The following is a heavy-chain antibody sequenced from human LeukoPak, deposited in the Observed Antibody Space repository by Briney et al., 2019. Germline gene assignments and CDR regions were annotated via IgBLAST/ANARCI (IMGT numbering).Heavy chain of an antibody. CDR3: ARGYDFWSGSPDAFDI. D-gene: IGHD3-3*01. J-gene: IGHJ3*02. CDR2: IKQDGSEK. Sequence: PGGSLRLSCAASGFIFSSYWMSWVRQAPGKGPEWVANIKQDGSEKFYVDSVKGRFTISRDNAKNSLYLQMNSLRAEDTAVYYCARGYDFWSGSPDAFDIWGQGTMVTVSS. V-gene: IGHV3-7*01. CDR1: GFIFSSYW.